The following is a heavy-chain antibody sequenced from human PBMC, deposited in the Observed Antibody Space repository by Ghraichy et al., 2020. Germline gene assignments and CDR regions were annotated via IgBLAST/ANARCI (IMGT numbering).Heavy chain of an antibody. CDR1: GGSISSSSYY. D-gene: IGHD3-10*01. V-gene: IGHV4-39*07. Sequence: SETLSLTCTVSGGSISSSSYYWGWIRQPPGKGLEWIGSIYYSGSTYYNPSLKSRVTISVDTSKNQFSLKLSSVTAADTAVYYCARLLWFGKLPRGVYAFDIWGQGTMVTVSS. CDR2: IYYSGST. J-gene: IGHJ3*02. CDR3: ARLLWFGKLPRGVYAFDI.